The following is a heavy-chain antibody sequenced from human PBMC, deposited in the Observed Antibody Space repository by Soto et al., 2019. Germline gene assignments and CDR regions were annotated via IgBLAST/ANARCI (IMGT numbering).Heavy chain of an antibody. J-gene: IGHJ4*02. CDR2: ISSSSTTI. Sequence: PGGSLRLSCAASGFTFSNYIMNWVRQAPGKGLEWVSYISSSSTTIYYADSVKGRFTISRDNAKNSLYLQMNSLRAEDTAVYYCARDPRQPVDYWGQGTLVTVSS. CDR3: ARDPRQPVDY. V-gene: IGHV3-48*01. CDR1: GFTFSNYI. D-gene: IGHD6-13*01.